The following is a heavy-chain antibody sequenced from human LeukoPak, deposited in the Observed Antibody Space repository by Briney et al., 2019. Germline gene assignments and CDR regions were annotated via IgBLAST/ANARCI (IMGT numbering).Heavy chain of an antibody. CDR3: ARAGWFGELLYSAFDY. CDR1: GYSFTSYW. CDR2: IYPGDSDT. V-gene: IGHV5-51*01. Sequence: PGESLKISCKGSGYSFTSYWIGWVRQMPGKGLEWMGIIYPGDSDTRYSPSFQGQVTISADKSISTAYLQWSSLKASDTAMYYCARAGWFGELLYSAFDYWGQGTLVTVSS. J-gene: IGHJ4*02. D-gene: IGHD3-10*01.